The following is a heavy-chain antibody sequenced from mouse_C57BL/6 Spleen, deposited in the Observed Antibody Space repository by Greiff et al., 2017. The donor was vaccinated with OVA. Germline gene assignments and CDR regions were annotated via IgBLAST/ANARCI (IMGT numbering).Heavy chain of an antibody. CDR2: IHPNSGST. CDR1: GYTFTSYW. Sequence: VKLQESGAELVKPGASVKLSCKASGYTFTSYWMHWVKQRPGQGLEWIGMIHPNSGSTNYNEKFKSKATLTVDKSSSTAYMQLSSLTSEDSAVYYCAREGPYYYGSSRYFDVWGTGTTVTVSS. J-gene: IGHJ1*03. CDR3: AREGPYYYGSSRYFDV. V-gene: IGHV1-64*01. D-gene: IGHD1-1*01.